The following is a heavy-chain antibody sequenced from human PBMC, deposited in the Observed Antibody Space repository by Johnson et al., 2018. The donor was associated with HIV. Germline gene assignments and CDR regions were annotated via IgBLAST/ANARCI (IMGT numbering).Heavy chain of an antibody. V-gene: IGHV3-66*02. CDR2: IYSGGST. CDR1: GFTFSSYW. J-gene: IGHJ3*02. D-gene: IGHD6-19*01. Sequence: EQLVESGGGLVQPGGSLRLSCAASGFTFSSYWMHWVRQAPGKGLEWVSVIYSGGSTYYADSVKGRFTISRDNSKNTLYLQMNSLRAKDTAVYYCARDPKGSSGWFGDVSDIWGQGTMVTVSS. CDR3: ARDPKGSSGWFGDVSDI.